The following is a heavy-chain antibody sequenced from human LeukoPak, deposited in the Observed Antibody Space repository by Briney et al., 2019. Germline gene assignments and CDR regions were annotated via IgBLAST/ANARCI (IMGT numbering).Heavy chain of an antibody. CDR3: ARGESGGWYEVLDY. Sequence: GGSLRLSCTASGFTFSAHWIHWVRQPPGMGLVWVSRINERGTDSMYAESVKGRFTISRDNAKNSLYLQMNSLRAEDTAVYYCARGESGGWYEVLDYWGQGTLVTVSS. CDR1: GFTFSAHW. D-gene: IGHD6-19*01. CDR2: INERGTDS. V-gene: IGHV3-74*03. J-gene: IGHJ4*02.